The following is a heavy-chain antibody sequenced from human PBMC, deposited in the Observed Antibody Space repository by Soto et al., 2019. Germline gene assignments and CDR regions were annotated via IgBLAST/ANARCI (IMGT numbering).Heavy chain of an antibody. CDR2: IYWDDDK. Sequence: QITLKESGPTLVKPTQTLTLTCTFSGFSLSSTRMAVGWIRQPPGKALEWLALIYWDDDKRDSTFLKSRLTIPKATSKNPVVLTISNMDPVDTARYYCAHIVVAGLGYYFDYWGQGTLVTVSS. J-gene: IGHJ4*02. CDR3: AHIVVAGLGYYFDY. V-gene: IGHV2-5*02. CDR1: GFSLSSTRMA. D-gene: IGHD6-19*01.